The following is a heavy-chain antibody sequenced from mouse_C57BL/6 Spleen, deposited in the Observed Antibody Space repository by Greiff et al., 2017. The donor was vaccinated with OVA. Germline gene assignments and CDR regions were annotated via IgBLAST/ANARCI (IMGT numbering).Heavy chain of an antibody. V-gene: IGHV1-81*01. CDR2: IYPRSGNT. Sequence: VQLQQSGAELARPGASVKLSCKASGYTFTSYGISWVKQRTGQGLEWIGEIYPRSGNTYYNEKFKGKATLTADKSSSTAYMELRSLTSEDSAVYYWSRKRVTTVVHMDYWGQGTSVTVSS. J-gene: IGHJ4*01. D-gene: IGHD1-1*01. CDR1: GYTFTSYG. CDR3: SRKRVTTVVHMDY.